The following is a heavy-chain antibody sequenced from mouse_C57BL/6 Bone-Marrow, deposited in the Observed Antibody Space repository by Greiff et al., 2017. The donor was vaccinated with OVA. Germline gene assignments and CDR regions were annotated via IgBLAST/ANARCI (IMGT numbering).Heavy chain of an antibody. CDR3: ARKRGYAMDY. CDR2: IYPRSGNT. CDR1: GYTFTSYG. J-gene: IGHJ4*01. Sequence: QVQLKQSGAELARPGASVKLSCKASGYTFTSYGISWVKQRTGQGLEWIGEIYPRSGNTYYNEKFKGKATLTADKSSSTAYMELRSLTSEDSAVYFCARKRGYAMDYWGQGTSVTVSS. V-gene: IGHV1-81*01.